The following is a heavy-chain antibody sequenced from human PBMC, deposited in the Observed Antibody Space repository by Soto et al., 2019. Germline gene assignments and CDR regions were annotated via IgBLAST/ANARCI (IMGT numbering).Heavy chain of an antibody. CDR2: IYYSGST. CDR1: GGSVSSSSYY. CDR3: ARHVDYGDYHTDY. Sequence: SETLSLTCTVSGGSVSSSSYYWGWIRQPPGKGLEWIGSIYYSGSTYYNPSLKSRVTVSGDTSKNQFSLRLSSVTAAYTAVYYCARHVDYGDYHTDYWGQGTLVTVS. V-gene: IGHV4-39*01. J-gene: IGHJ4*02. D-gene: IGHD4-17*01.